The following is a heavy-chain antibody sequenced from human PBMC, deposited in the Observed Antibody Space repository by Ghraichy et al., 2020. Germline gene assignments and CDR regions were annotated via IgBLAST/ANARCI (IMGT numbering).Heavy chain of an antibody. CDR1: GFTFSSYS. V-gene: IGHV3-21*01. J-gene: IGHJ3*02. CDR2: ISSSSSYI. D-gene: IGHD6-13*01. Sequence: GKSLNISCAASGFTFSSYSMNWVRQAPGKGLEWVSSISSSSSYIYYADSVKGRFTISRDNAKNSLYLQMNSLRAEDTAVYYCARALYSHAFDIWGQGTMVTVSS. CDR3: ARALYSHAFDI.